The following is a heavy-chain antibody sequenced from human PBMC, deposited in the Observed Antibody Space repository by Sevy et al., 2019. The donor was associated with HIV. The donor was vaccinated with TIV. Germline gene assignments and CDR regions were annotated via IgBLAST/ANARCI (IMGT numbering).Heavy chain of an antibody. Sequence: SETLSLTCAVYGGTFSGYYWSWIRQPPGKGLEWIGEINHSGSTNYNPSLKSRVTISVDTSKNQFSLKLSSVTAADTAVYYCARGPGDRSVSYPPHFDYWGQGTLVIVSS. J-gene: IGHJ4*02. CDR2: INHSGST. CDR3: ARGPGDRSVSYPPHFDY. D-gene: IGHD3-10*01. V-gene: IGHV4-34*01. CDR1: GGTFSGYY.